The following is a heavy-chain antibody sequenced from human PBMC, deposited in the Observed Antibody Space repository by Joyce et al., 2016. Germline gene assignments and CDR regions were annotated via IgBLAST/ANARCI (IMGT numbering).Heavy chain of an antibody. V-gene: IGHV3-7*01. Sequence: EVQLVESGGGLVQPGGSLRLSCAASGFTFTNYWMSWVRQNQGKGREGVANIKEDGSEKYYVDSVKGRFTFSRDNAKNSLSLQMTSLRADDTAVYYCARVGYYDTSGYFFDYWGQGALVTVSS. CDR1: GFTFTNYW. CDR3: ARVGYYDTSGYFFDY. D-gene: IGHD3-22*01. CDR2: IKEDGSEK. J-gene: IGHJ4*02.